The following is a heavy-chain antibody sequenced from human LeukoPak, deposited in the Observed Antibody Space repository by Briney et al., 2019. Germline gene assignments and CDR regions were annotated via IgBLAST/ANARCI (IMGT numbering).Heavy chain of an antibody. Sequence: ASVKVSCKASGYTCTGYYMHWVRRAPGQGLEWMGWINPNSGGTNYAHKFQGRVTMTRDTSISTAYMELSRLRSDATAVYYCARGSSGAFDYWGQGTLVTVSS. CDR3: ARGSSGAFDY. CDR1: GYTCTGYY. D-gene: IGHD6-6*01. J-gene: IGHJ4*02. CDR2: INPNSGGT. V-gene: IGHV1-2*07.